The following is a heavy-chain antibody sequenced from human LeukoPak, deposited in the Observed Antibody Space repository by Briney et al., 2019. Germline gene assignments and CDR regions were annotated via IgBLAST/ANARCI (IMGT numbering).Heavy chain of an antibody. CDR1: GFTFSSYA. D-gene: IGHD1-1*01. CDR3: AKDQLFEAYYYYALDV. Sequence: GRSLRLSCAASGFTFSSYAMHWVRQAPGKGLEWVAVISYDGSNKNYADSVKGRFTISRDNSKGTLHLQMNSLRAEDTAMYYCAKDQLFEAYYYYALDVWGQGTTVTVSS. V-gene: IGHV3-30*18. J-gene: IGHJ6*02. CDR2: ISYDGSNK.